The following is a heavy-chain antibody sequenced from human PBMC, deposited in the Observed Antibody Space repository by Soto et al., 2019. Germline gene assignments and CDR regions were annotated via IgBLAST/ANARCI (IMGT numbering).Heavy chain of an antibody. D-gene: IGHD1-26*01. V-gene: IGHV3-48*03. Sequence: HPGGSLRLSCVVSGFTFSSYEMTWVRQAPGKGPEWVSYISSTSSAIYYADSVKGRFTISRDNAKNSLYLQMSSLRAEDTAVYYCARVLYATWSSFDYWGQGALVTVSS. CDR2: ISSTSSAI. CDR3: ARVLYATWSSFDY. CDR1: GFTFSSYE. J-gene: IGHJ4*02.